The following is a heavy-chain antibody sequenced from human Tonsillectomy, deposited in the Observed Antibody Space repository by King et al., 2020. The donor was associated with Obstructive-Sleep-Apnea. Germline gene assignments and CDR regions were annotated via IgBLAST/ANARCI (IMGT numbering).Heavy chain of an antibody. CDR1: AGSISSGDYY. CDR2: IFSSGST. Sequence: VQLQESGPGLVKPSQTLSLTCTVSAGSISSGDYYWCWIRQPPGKGLEWIGYIFSSGSTYYNPSLKSRFTISVEPSKNQFSLKLSSVTAAYTAVYYCARSTPVYYYGSGSYQYYFDYWGQGTLVTVSS. D-gene: IGHD3-10*01. J-gene: IGHJ4*02. V-gene: IGHV4-30-4*01. CDR3: ARSTPVYYYGSGSYQYYFDY.